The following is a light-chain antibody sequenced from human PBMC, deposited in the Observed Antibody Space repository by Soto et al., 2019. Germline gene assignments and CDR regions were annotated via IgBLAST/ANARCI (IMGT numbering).Light chain of an antibody. J-gene: IGLJ2*01. CDR3: CSYAGSSTNVV. CDR2: EGS. CDR1: SSDVGSYNL. Sequence: QSALTQPASVSGSPGQSITISYTGTSSDVGSYNLVSWYQQHPGKAPKLMIYEGSKRPSGVSNRFSGSKSGNTASLTISGLQAEYEADYYCCSYAGSSTNVVFGGGTKLTVL. V-gene: IGLV2-23*01.